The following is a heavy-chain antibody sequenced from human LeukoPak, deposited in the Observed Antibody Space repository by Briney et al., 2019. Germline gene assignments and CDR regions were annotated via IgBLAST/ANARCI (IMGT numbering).Heavy chain of an antibody. Sequence: SETLSLTCAVYGGSFSGYYWSWIRQPPGKGLEWIGEINHSGGTNYNPSLKSRVTISVDTSKNQFSLKLSSVTAADTAVYYCARGPPYDSSGYYYPEDYYYMDVWGKGTTVTVSS. CDR3: ARGPPYDSSGYYYPEDYYYMDV. CDR1: GGSFSGYY. V-gene: IGHV4-34*01. D-gene: IGHD3-22*01. CDR2: INHSGGT. J-gene: IGHJ6*03.